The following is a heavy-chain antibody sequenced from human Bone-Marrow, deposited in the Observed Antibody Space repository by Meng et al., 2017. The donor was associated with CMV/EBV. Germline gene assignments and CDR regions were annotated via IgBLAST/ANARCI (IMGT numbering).Heavy chain of an antibody. J-gene: IGHJ4*02. V-gene: IGHV4-34*01. D-gene: IGHD6-19*01. CDR3: ARASGYSSGWYLW. Sequence: QGRHPRLGRRLVKPSGTLPPTGAAYGGSFSGYNWSAVRQPPGKRVGWNTEINHSGSTNYNPSLKIRVTISVDTSTIQFSLKLSSVTAADTAVYYCARASGYSSGWYLWWGQGTLVTVSS. CDR2: INHSGST. CDR1: GGSFSGYN.